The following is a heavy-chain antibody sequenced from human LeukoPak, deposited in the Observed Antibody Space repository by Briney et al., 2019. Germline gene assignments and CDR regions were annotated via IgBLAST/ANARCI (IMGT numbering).Heavy chain of an antibody. CDR2: IYYSEIT. V-gene: IGHV4-39*01. CDR3: ARRTHYYSYYMDV. Sequence: SETLSLTCTVSGGSISSWTYYWGSIRQPPGQGLEWIGSIYYSEITYHTPSLKSRVTISVHTSMNVFSLKVRSVTAADTAMYYCARRTHYYSYYMDVWGKGGTVTVSS. J-gene: IGHJ6*03. CDR1: GGSISSWTYY.